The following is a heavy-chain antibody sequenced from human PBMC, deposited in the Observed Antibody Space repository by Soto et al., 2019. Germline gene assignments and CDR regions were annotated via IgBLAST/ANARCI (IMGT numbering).Heavy chain of an antibody. J-gene: IGHJ4*02. CDR1: GGSISSVGYY. Sequence: QLQLQESGSGLVKPSQTLSLTCAVSGGSISSVGYYRSSIRQPPGKGLEWTGYIYHSGSTYYNPSLKSRVTIAVDRSKKQFSLKLSSGTAADTAVYYCARGIYSFVSLGQGTLVTVSS. CDR2: IYHSGST. V-gene: IGHV4-30-2*01. CDR3: ARGIYSFVS.